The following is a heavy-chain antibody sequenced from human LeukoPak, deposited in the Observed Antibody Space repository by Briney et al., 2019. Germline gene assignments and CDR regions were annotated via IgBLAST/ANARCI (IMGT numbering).Heavy chain of an antibody. Sequence: GGSLRLSCAASGFTFSRHWMYWVRQAPGKGLEWVANIKQDGSAKPYVDSVKGRFTISRDNAKNSLYLQMNSLRAEDTALYYCAKEPSYGMDVWGQGTTVTVSS. CDR1: GFTFSRHW. CDR3: AKEPSYGMDV. J-gene: IGHJ6*02. CDR2: IKQDGSAK. V-gene: IGHV3-7*03.